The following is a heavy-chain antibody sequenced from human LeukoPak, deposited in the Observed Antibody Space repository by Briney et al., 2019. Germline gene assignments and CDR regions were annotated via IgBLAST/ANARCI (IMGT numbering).Heavy chain of an antibody. CDR1: GGSISTSNYY. CDR3: ARGREVLWFGELSSYMDV. Sequence: PSETLSLTCTVSGGSISTSNYYWGWIRQPPGKGLEWIGNIFYSGSTYYSPSLKSRVTISLDTSRNQFSLKLTSVTAADTAVYYCARGREVLWFGELSSYMDVWGKGTTVTVSS. D-gene: IGHD3-10*01. CDR2: IFYSGST. V-gene: IGHV4-39*07. J-gene: IGHJ6*03.